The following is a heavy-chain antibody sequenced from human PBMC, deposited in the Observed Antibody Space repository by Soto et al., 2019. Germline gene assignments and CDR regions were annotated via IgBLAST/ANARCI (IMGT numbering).Heavy chain of an antibody. CDR3: ARAHYGDYGYGMDV. J-gene: IGHJ6*02. Sequence: SETQSLTYTVSGGSVSSGSYYWSWIRQPPGKGLEWIGYTYHSGSTYYNPSLKSRVTISVDRSKNQFSLKLSSVTAADTAVYYCARAHYGDYGYGMDVWGQGTTVTVSS. V-gene: IGHV4-30-2*01. CDR2: TYHSGST. CDR1: GGSVSSGSYY. D-gene: IGHD4-17*01.